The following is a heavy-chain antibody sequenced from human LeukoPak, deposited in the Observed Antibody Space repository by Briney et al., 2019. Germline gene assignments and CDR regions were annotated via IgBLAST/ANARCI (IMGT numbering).Heavy chain of an antibody. CDR2: INPNSGGT. CDR3: ARHCSSTSCYRWFDP. D-gene: IGHD2-2*01. V-gene: IGHV1-2*02. CDR1: GYTFTGYY. Sequence: ASVKVSCKASGYTFTGYYMHWVRQAPGQGLEWMGWINPNSGGTNYAQKFQGRVTMTRDTSISTAYMELSRLRSDDTAVYYCARHCSSTSCYRWFDPWGQGTLVTVSS. J-gene: IGHJ5*02.